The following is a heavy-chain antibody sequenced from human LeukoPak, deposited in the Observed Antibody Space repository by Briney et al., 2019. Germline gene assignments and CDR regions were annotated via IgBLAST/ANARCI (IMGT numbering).Heavy chain of an antibody. CDR1: GFTFSSYA. CDR2: ISGSGGST. D-gene: IGHD2-2*01. V-gene: IGHV3-23*01. J-gene: IGHJ4*02. CDR3: ATLYIVVVPAAGYYFDY. Sequence: PGGSLRLSRAASGFTFSSYAMSWVRQAPGKGLEWVSAISGSGGSTYYADSVKGRFTISRDNSKNTLYLQMNSLRAEDTAVYYCATLYIVVVPAAGYYFDYWGQGTLVTVSS.